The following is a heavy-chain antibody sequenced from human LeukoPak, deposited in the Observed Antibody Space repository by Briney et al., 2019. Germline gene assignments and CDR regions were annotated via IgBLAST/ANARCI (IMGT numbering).Heavy chain of an antibody. J-gene: IGHJ6*03. CDR1: GYSINSGYY. Sequence: SETLSLTCTVSGYSINSGYYWVWIRQPPGKGLEWIGSIYRTGSTNYNPSLKSRVTISVDTSKNQFSLKVRSVTAADTAVYYCARGDCSSTICYSPMDVWGKGTTVTVSS. CDR2: IYRTGST. D-gene: IGHD2-2*01. CDR3: ARGDCSSTICYSPMDV. V-gene: IGHV4-38-2*02.